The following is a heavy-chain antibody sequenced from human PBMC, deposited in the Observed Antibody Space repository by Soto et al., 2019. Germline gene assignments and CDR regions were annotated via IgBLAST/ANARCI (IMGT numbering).Heavy chain of an antibody. D-gene: IGHD3-10*01. CDR1: GYTFTNYG. Sequence: QVQLVQSGGEVKKPGASVKVSCKASGYTFTNYGISWVRQAPGQGLEWMGWINVYNGNTKYAQRVKGRVTMTTDTPTSTAYMELRSLRSDDTAVYYCARGVGSGSYYNQYNWFDPWGQGTLVTVSS. CDR2: INVYNGNT. V-gene: IGHV1-18*01. J-gene: IGHJ5*02. CDR3: ARGVGSGSYYNQYNWFDP.